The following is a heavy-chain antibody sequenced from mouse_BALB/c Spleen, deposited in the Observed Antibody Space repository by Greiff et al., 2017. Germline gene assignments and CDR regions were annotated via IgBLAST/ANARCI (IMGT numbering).Heavy chain of an antibody. CDR2: IDPANGNT. CDR3: ARKGNYGAMDY. J-gene: IGHJ4*01. CDR1: GFNIKDTY. V-gene: IGHV14-3*02. D-gene: IGHD2-1*01. Sequence: EVQLVESGAELVKPGASVKLSCTASGFNIKDTYMHWVKQRPEQGLEWIGRIDPANGNTKYDPKFQGKATITADTSSNTAYLQLSSLTSEDTAVYYCARKGNYGAMDYWGQGTSVTVSS.